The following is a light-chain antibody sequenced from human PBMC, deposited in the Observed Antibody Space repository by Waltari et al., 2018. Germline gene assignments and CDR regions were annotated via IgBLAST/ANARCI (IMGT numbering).Light chain of an antibody. CDR3: QHYYSYPVS. J-gene: IGKJ2*03. CDR2: KAS. CDR1: ESIDNL. V-gene: IGKV1-5*03. Sequence: DIQLTQSPSTLSASIGDRVIITCRASESIDNLLAWYQQKPGNAPKVLIYKASNLDIGVPSRFSGSGSGTEFTLTISSLQPDDFAAYYCQHYYSYPVSFGQGTKLEIK.